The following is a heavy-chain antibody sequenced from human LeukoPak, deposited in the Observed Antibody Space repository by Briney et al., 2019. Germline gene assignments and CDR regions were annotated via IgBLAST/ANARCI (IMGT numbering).Heavy chain of an antibody. CDR2: INPNSGGT. CDR3: ARGYSSGWSPPYNDAFDI. Sequence: ASVKVSCKASGYTFTGYYMHWVRQAPGQGLEWMGRINPNSGGTNYAQKFQGRVTMTRDTSISTAYMELSRLRSDDTAVYYCARGYSSGWSPPYNDAFDIWGQGTMVTVSS. V-gene: IGHV1-2*06. J-gene: IGHJ3*02. CDR1: GYTFTGYY. D-gene: IGHD6-19*01.